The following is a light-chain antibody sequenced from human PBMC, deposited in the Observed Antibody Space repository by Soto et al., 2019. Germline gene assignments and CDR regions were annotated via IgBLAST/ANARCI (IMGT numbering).Light chain of an antibody. V-gene: IGLV2-14*01. CDR2: EVT. CDR1: SDDNGRYNH. J-gene: IGLJ1*01. Sequence: LTQPASVSGSPGQSITVSCTGTSDDNGRYNHVSWYQQHPGKAPKLMISEVTNRPSGVSNRFSGSKSGNTASLTISRLQAEDEADYYCASYRTINTYVFGTGTKVTVL. CDR3: ASYRTINTYV.